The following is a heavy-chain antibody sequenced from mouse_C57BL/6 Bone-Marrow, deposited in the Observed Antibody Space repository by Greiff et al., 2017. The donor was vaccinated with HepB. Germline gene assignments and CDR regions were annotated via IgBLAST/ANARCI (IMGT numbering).Heavy chain of an antibody. Sequence: EVQGVESGGGLVKPGGSLKLSCAASGFTFSSYAMSWVRQTPEKRLEWVATISDGGSYTYYPDNVKGRFTISRDNAKNNLYLQMSHLKSEDTAMYYCARDTPIYYGNSVDYWGQGTTLTVSS. V-gene: IGHV5-4*01. D-gene: IGHD2-1*01. CDR3: ARDTPIYYGNSVDY. CDR1: GFTFSSYA. J-gene: IGHJ2*01. CDR2: ISDGGSYT.